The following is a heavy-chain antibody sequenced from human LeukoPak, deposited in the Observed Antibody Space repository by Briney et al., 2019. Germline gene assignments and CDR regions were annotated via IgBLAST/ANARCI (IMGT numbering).Heavy chain of an antibody. V-gene: IGHV1-8*01. J-gene: IGHJ4*02. CDR3: TRGLRREQQLLRAFDD. CDR2: MNPNSGNT. Sequence: ASVKVSCKASGYTFSSYDINWVRQATGQGHEWMGWMNPNSGNTGYAQKFQGRVSMTSNTSISTAYMELSSLRSEDTAVYYCTRGLRREQQLLRAFDDWGQGTLVTVSS. D-gene: IGHD6-13*01. CDR1: GYTFSSYD.